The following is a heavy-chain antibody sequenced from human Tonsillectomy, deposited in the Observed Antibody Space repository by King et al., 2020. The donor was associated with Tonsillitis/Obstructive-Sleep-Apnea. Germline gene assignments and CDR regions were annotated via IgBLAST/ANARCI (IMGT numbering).Heavy chain of an antibody. CDR3: ASVPYGYNFFDY. D-gene: IGHD5-24*01. Sequence: VQLQQWGAGLLKPSETLSLTCAVSGGSFSGYYWSWIRQPPGKGLEWIGEINHGGSTNYNPSLKSRGTISVDTSKNQFSLKLSSVTAADTAMYYCASVPYGYNFFDYWGQGTLVTVSS. CDR2: INHGGST. V-gene: IGHV4-34*01. CDR1: GGSFSGYY. J-gene: IGHJ4*02.